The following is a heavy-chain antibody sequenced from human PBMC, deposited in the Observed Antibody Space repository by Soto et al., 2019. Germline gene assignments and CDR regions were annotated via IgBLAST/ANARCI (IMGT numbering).Heavy chain of an antibody. Sequence: QVRLVQSGAEVKKPGASVKVSCKTSGYRFSSYGISWVRQAPGQGLEWMGWINADNGDIKYSEKFQGRVTMTTDTSTRTGYMELRTLTSVDTAVDYCARWGVAAGTGEMDGWGQGTTGTVSS. CDR2: INADNGDI. J-gene: IGHJ6*02. V-gene: IGHV1-18*01. CDR1: GYRFSSYG. D-gene: IGHD6-13*01. CDR3: ARWGVAAGTGEMDG.